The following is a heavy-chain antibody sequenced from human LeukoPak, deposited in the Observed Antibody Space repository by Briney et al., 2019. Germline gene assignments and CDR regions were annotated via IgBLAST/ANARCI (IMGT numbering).Heavy chain of an antibody. CDR1: GGSISTSTYY. D-gene: IGHD6-25*01. J-gene: IGHJ4*02. V-gene: IGHV4-39*01. CDR3: GAALREGSIAAAPY. Sequence: SETLSLTCTVSGGSISTSTYYWGWIRQPPGKGLEWIGSIYFSGTTYYNPSLKIQVTIAVYTTTNQFSLNLNSVTAADTAVYYCGAALREGSIAAAPYWGQGTLVTVSS. CDR2: IYFSGTT.